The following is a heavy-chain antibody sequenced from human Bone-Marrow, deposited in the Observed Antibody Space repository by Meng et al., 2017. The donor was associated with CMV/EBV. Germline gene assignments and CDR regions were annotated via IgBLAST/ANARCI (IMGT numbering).Heavy chain of an antibody. CDR2: INPNSGDT. CDR1: GYTFTSYY. V-gene: IGHV1-2*02. J-gene: IGHJ6*02. D-gene: IGHD1-26*01. Sequence: ASVKVSCKASGYTFTSYYMHWVRQAPGQGLEWMGYINPNSGDTKYAQKFQGRISVTRDASISTGYMELNRLRSDDTAVYSCARSGMVGATYQYYHGMDVWGQGTTVTVSS. CDR3: ARSGMVGATYQYYHGMDV.